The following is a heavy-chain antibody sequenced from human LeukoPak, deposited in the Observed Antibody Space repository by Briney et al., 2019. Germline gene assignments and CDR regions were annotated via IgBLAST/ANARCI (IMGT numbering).Heavy chain of an antibody. CDR1: GFTFSSYS. CDR2: ISRSSSYI. Sequence: GGSLRLSCAASGFTFSSYSMNWVRQAPGKGLEWVSSISRSSSYIYYADSVKGRFTISRDNAKNSLYLQMNSLRAEDTAVYYCARGDSNFDYWGQGALVTVSS. CDR3: ARGDSNFDY. J-gene: IGHJ4*02. V-gene: IGHV3-21*01. D-gene: IGHD4-11*01.